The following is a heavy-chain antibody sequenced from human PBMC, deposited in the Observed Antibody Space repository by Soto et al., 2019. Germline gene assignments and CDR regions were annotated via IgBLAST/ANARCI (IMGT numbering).Heavy chain of an antibody. D-gene: IGHD1-26*01. CDR3: AVHLGQNYYRLDV. CDR2: ITGSGGSA. CDR1: GFTFSNFV. V-gene: IGHV3-23*01. Sequence: EVQLLESGGGWVQPGGSLRLSCAASGFTFSNFVMSWVRQVPGKGLEWVSAITGSGGSAYYADFVKGRFTISRDNSKSTVFLEMSSLGAADTAVYYCAVHLGQNYYRLDVWGQGTTVTVSS. J-gene: IGHJ6*02.